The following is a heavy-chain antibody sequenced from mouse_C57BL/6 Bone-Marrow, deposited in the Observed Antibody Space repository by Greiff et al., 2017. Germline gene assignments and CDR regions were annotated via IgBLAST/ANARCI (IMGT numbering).Heavy chain of an antibody. CDR2: IYPGDGDT. Sequence: QVQLQQSGPELVKPGASVKISCKASGYAFSSSWMNWVKQRPGKGLEWIGRIYPGDGDTNYKGKFKGKATLTADKSSSTAYMQLSSLTSEYSAVYFCAGVVAHWGQGTLVTVSA. CDR1: GYAFSSSW. D-gene: IGHD1-1*01. CDR3: AGVVAH. J-gene: IGHJ3*01. V-gene: IGHV1-82*01.